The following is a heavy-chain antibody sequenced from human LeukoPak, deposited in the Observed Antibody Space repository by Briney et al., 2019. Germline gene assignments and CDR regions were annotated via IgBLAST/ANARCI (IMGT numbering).Heavy chain of an antibody. V-gene: IGHV3-43*02. CDR3: ANHAGDDYGGS. CDR2: ISGDGGST. Sequence: PGGSLRLSCAASGFTFDDYAMHWVRQAPGKGLEGVSLISGDGGSTYYADSVKGRFTISRDNSKNSLYLQMNSLRTEDTALYYCANHAGDDYGGSWGQGTLVTVSS. D-gene: IGHD4-23*01. CDR1: GFTFDDYA. J-gene: IGHJ5*02.